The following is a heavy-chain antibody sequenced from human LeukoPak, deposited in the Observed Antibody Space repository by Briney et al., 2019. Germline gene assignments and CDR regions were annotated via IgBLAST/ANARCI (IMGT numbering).Heavy chain of an antibody. Sequence: GGSLRLSCAVSGITLSNYGMSWVRQAPGKGLEWVSVIYSGGSTYYADSVKGRFTISRDKSKNTVYLQMNSLRFEDMAMYYCARNWFDPWGQGTLVTVSS. CDR1: GITLSNYG. J-gene: IGHJ5*02. CDR3: ARNWFDP. V-gene: IGHV3-53*05. CDR2: IYSGGST.